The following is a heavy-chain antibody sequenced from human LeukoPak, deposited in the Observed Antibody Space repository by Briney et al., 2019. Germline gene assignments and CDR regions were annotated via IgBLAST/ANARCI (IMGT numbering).Heavy chain of an antibody. CDR1: GYTFTGYH. D-gene: IGHD2-15*01. J-gene: IGHJ3*02. Sequence: ASVTVSCTASGYTFTGYHMHWVRQAPGQGLEWMGIINPSGGSTSYAQKFQGRVTMTRDTSTSTVYMELSSLRSEDTAVYYCARGRRSSGGIIDIWGQGTMVTVSS. CDR2: INPSGGST. V-gene: IGHV1-46*01. CDR3: ARGRRSSGGIIDI.